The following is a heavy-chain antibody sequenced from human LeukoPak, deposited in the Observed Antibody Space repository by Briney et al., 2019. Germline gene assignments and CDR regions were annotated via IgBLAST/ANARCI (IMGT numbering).Heavy chain of an antibody. Sequence: SETLSLTCSVSGGSIRSYYWSWIRQPPGKGLEWIGYIYYSGSTNCNPSLKSRVTISVDTSKNQFSLKLSSVTAADTAVYYCARRMGGYYGSGSYRPWNWFDPWGQGTLVTVSS. CDR1: GGSIRSYY. CDR2: IYYSGST. CDR3: ARRMGGYYGSGSYRPWNWFDP. V-gene: IGHV4-59*01. D-gene: IGHD3-10*01. J-gene: IGHJ5*02.